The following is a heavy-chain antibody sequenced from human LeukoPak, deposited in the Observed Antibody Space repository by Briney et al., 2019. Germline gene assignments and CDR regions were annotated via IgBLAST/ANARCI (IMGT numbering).Heavy chain of an antibody. V-gene: IGHV4-34*01. CDR3: ARGLAAAD. CDR2: ISHSGST. CDR1: GGSFSGYY. J-gene: IGHJ4*02. D-gene: IGHD6-13*01. Sequence: PSETLSLTCAVYGGSFSGYYWSWIRQPPGKGLEWIGEISHSGSTNYNPSLKSRVTISVDTSKNQFSLKLSSVTAADTAVYYCARGLAAADWGQGTLVTVSS.